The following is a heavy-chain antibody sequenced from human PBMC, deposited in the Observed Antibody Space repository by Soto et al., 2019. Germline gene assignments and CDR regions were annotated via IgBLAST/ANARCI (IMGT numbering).Heavy chain of an antibody. D-gene: IGHD1-26*01. Sequence: EVQLVESGGGLVQPGGSLRLSCAASGFTVSSNYMNWVRQAPGKGLEWVSVIYTSGSTYYADSVKGRFTISRDNSKNTLYLQMNSLRAEDTAVYYCARDMWEAGYYYGMDVWGQGTTVTVSS. CDR3: ARDMWEAGYYYGMDV. CDR2: IYTSGST. CDR1: GFTVSSNY. J-gene: IGHJ6*02. V-gene: IGHV3-66*01.